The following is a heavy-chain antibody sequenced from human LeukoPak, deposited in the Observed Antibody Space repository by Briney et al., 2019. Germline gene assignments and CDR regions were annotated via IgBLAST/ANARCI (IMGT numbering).Heavy chain of an antibody. D-gene: IGHD3-22*01. CDR3: AKDQAPYYYDSSGYYCYFDY. J-gene: IGHJ4*02. V-gene: IGHV3-23*01. CDR1: GFTFSSYA. Sequence: PGGSLRLSCAASGFTFSSYAMSWVRQAPGKGLEWVSAISGSGSSTYYADSVKGRFTISRDNSKNTLYLQMNSLRAEDTAVYYCAKDQAPYYYDSSGYYCYFDYWGQGTLVTVSS. CDR2: ISGSGSST.